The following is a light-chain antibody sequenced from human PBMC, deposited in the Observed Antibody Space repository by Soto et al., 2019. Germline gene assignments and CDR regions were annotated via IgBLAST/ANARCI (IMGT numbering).Light chain of an antibody. J-gene: IGLJ2*01. V-gene: IGLV2-14*01. CDR2: EVS. Sequence: QSALTQPASASGSPGQSITISCTGTSSDVGGYNYVSWYQQHPGKAPKLMIYEVSNRPSGVSNRFSGSKSGNTASLTISGLQAEDEADYYCTSYTSSSTAVVFGGGTKVTVL. CDR3: TSYTSSSTAVV. CDR1: SSDVGGYNY.